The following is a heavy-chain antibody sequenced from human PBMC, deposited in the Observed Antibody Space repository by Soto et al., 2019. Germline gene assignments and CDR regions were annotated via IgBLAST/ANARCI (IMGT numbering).Heavy chain of an antibody. V-gene: IGHV4-34*01. J-gene: IGHJ6*02. CDR1: CGSFSGYY. CDR3: ARGPRPYYVRSSAGMDV. D-gene: IGHD3-10*02. Sequence: ALTFAVYCGSFSGYYWSLVRQPPVKGLEWIGEINHSGSTKYNPSLKSRVTISVDTSKNQFSLRLSSVTAADTAVYYCARGPRPYYVRSSAGMDVRGQAPTGTV. CDR2: INHSGST.